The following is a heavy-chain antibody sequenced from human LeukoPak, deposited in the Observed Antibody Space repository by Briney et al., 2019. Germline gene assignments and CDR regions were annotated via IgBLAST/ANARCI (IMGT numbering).Heavy chain of an antibody. J-gene: IGHJ4*02. CDR1: GYTFTSYY. CDR3: ARRDYYDSSGYSHTDY. Sequence: ASVKVSCKASGYTFTSYYMHWVRQAPGQGLEWMGIINPSAGSTSYAQKFQGRVTMTRDTSTTTVYMDLSSLRSEDTAVYYCARRDYYDSSGYSHTDYWGQGTLVTVSS. D-gene: IGHD3-22*01. CDR2: INPSAGST. V-gene: IGHV1-46*01.